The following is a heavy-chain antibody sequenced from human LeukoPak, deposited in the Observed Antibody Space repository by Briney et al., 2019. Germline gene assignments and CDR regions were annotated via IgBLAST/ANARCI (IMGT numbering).Heavy chain of an antibody. D-gene: IGHD3-10*01. CDR2: IYSSVST. CDR3: ARWGGSGTYHLDY. CDR1: GDSVSTYY. Sequence: PSETLSLTCTVSGDSVSTYYWSWIRQPAGKGLEWIGRIYSSVSTNYNPSFKSRVTMSVDTSKNQFSLKLSSVTAADTAVYYCARWGGSGTYHLDYWGQGTLVTVSS. V-gene: IGHV4-4*07. J-gene: IGHJ4*02.